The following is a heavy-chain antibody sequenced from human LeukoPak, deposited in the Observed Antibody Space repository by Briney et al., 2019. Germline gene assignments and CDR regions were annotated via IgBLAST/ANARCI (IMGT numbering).Heavy chain of an antibody. CDR3: ARDSTYDFWSNYRYYYYYYMDV. D-gene: IGHD3-3*01. V-gene: IGHV3-30*02. CDR1: GFTFSSYG. J-gene: IGHJ6*03. Sequence: GGSLRLSCAASGFTFSSYGMHWVRQAPGKGLEWVAFIRYDGSNKYYADSVKGRFTISRDNAKNSLYLQMNSLRAEDTAVYYCARDSTYDFWSNYRYYYYYYMDVWGKGTTVTVSS. CDR2: IRYDGSNK.